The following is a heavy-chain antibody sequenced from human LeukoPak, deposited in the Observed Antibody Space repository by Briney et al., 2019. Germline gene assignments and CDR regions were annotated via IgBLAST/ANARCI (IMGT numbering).Heavy chain of an antibody. V-gene: IGHV3-20*04. CDR3: AKDTKWELNAYYIDY. J-gene: IGHJ4*02. CDR2: INWNSGVT. Sequence: GGSLRLSCAASGFTFDDYGMSWVRQVPGRGLEWICGINWNSGVTGYADSVKGRFNISRDNSKNTLSLQMNNLRVDDTAVYYCAKDTKWELNAYYIDYWGQGTLVTVSS. CDR1: GFTFDDYG. D-gene: IGHD1-26*01.